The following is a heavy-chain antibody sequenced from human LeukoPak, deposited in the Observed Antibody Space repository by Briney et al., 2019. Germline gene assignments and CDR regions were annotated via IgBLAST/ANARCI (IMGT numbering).Heavy chain of an antibody. Sequence: ASVKVSCKASGYIFTDYYLHWVRQAPGQGLEWMGWINPDSGDTNFAQKFQGRVSMTRDTSISTAYMELSRLRSDDTAVYYCARDRLRLGYERTNWFDPWGQGTLVAVSS. V-gene: IGHV1-2*02. CDR2: INPDSGDT. CDR3: ARDRLRLGYERTNWFDP. D-gene: IGHD2-15*01. CDR1: GYIFTDYY. J-gene: IGHJ5*02.